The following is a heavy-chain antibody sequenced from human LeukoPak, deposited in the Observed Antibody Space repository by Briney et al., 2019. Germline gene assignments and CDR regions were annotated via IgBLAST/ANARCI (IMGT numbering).Heavy chain of an antibody. Sequence: GGSLRLSCAASGFTFSTYAMSWVRLAPGKGLEWVSGISGSGGSTYYADSVKGRFTSSRDNSNNTLHVQMNSLRVEDTAVYYCAKSGGLSGSGRLAMDVWGQGTTVTVSS. V-gene: IGHV3-23*01. CDR1: GFTFSTYA. D-gene: IGHD3-10*01. CDR3: AKSGGLSGSGRLAMDV. J-gene: IGHJ6*02. CDR2: ISGSGGST.